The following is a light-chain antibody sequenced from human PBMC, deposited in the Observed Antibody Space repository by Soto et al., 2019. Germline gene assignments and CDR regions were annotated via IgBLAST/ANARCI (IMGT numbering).Light chain of an antibody. V-gene: IGKV3-20*01. Sequence: EVVLTQSQGTLSLSPGERAALSCRSSQSVDNRFLAWYQQKPGQAPRLLIYGTYRRSTGIPDRFSGSRSGTDFTLTISRLEPEDCAVSYCKQYDNSVAFGQGTKVAIK. CDR2: GTY. J-gene: IGKJ1*01. CDR1: QSVDNRF. CDR3: KQYDNSVA.